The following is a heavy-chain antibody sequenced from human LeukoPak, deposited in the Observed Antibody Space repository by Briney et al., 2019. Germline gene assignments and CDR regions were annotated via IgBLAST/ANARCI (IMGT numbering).Heavy chain of an antibody. V-gene: IGHV1-2*05. CDR3: ARAKMGATPLEY. J-gene: IGHJ4*02. CDR1: VYTFTGFY. D-gene: IGHD1-26*01. CDR2: LNLNSGIT. Sequence: ASVKVSCKASVYTFTGFYMQGGPQAPGQGLDWMGRLNLNSGITNSTQKFRSRVTMTRDTTMSTAYIGLSRVRYDDTRVYYCARAKMGATPLEYWGEGNLVTVSS.